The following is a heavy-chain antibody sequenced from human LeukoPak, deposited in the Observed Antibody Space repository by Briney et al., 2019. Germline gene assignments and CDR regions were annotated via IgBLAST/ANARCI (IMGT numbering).Heavy chain of an antibody. D-gene: IGHD3-3*01. CDR2: IKSKTDGGTT. J-gene: IGHJ4*02. V-gene: IGHV3-15*01. Sequence: GGSLRLSCAASGFTFSSYEMNWVRQAPGKGLEWVGRIKSKTDGGTTDYAAPVKGRFTISRDDSKNTLYLQMNSLKTEDTAVYYCTTDLYYDFWSGLLGGSDYWGQGTLVTVSS. CDR1: GFTFSSYE. CDR3: TTDLYYDFWSGLLGGSDY.